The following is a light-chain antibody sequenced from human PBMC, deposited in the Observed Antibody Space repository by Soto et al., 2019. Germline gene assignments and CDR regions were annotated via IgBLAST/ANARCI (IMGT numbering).Light chain of an antibody. Sequence: SVLTQPPSVSAAPRQKVTLSCSGSSSNIGANSVSWYQQVPGTAPKLLIYDNNKRPSGIPDRFSGSKSGTSATLGITGPQTWDESDYYCAAWDSSLSAGVFGTGTQVTVL. V-gene: IGLV1-51*01. CDR2: DNN. CDR3: AAWDSSLSAGV. CDR1: SSNIGANS. J-gene: IGLJ1*01.